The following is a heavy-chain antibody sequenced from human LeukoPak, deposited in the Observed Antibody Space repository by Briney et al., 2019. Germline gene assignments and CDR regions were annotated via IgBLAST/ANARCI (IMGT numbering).Heavy chain of an antibody. J-gene: IGHJ4*02. CDR1: GGSISGYS. D-gene: IGHD2-21*02. Sequence: PSETLSLTCTVSGGSISGYSWSWIRQPPGKGLEWIGYIYYSGSTNYNPSLKSRVTISVDTSKNQFSLKLSTVTTADTAVYYCVRERCSSGDCNFDYWGQGTLVTVSS. CDR2: IYYSGST. V-gene: IGHV4-59*01. CDR3: VRERCSSGDCNFDY.